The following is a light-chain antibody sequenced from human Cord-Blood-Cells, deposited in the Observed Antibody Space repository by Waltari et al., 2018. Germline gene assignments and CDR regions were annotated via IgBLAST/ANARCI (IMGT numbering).Light chain of an antibody. CDR3: QQANSFPYT. CDR2: AAS. CDR1: QGISSG. J-gene: IGKJ2*01. V-gene: IGKV1-12*01. Sequence: DIQMTPSPSSVSASVGDRVTITCRASQGISSGLAWYQQKPGKAPKLLIYAASSLQSGVPSRFSGIGSGTDFTLTISSLQPEDFATYYCQQANSFPYTFGQGTKLEIK.